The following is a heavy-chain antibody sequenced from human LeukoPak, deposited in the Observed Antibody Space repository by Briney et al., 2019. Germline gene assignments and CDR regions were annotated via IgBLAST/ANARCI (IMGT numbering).Heavy chain of an antibody. J-gene: IGHJ2*01. CDR2: IYYSGST. CDR1: GGSISSYY. V-gene: IGHV4-59*01. D-gene: IGHD5-18*01. CDR3: ARSTAMVNWYFDL. Sequence: SETLSLTCTVSGGSISSYYWSWIRQPPGKGLEWIGYIYYSGSTNYNPSLKSRVTISVDTSKNQFSLKLSSVTAADTAVYYCARSTAMVNWYFDLRGRGTLVTVSS.